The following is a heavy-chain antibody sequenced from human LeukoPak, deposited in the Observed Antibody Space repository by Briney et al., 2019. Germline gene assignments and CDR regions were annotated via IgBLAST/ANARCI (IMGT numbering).Heavy chain of an antibody. CDR1: GFIVSSNY. V-gene: IGHV3-11*03. J-gene: IGHJ4*02. CDR3: ARHGSGSSFDY. Sequence: GGSLRLSCAASGFIVSSNYMCWVRQPPGKGLEWISYITSSSTSYTNYAGSVKGRFTISRDNAKNSLYLQMNSLTSDDTAVYYCARHGSGSSFDYWGQGTLVTVSS. CDR2: ITSSSTSYT. D-gene: IGHD5-12*01.